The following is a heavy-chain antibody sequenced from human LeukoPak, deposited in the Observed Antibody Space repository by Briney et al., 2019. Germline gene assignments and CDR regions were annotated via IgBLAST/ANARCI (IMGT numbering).Heavy chain of an antibody. CDR1: GFTFSSYG. CDR3: ARDRTMVRGVITYFDY. D-gene: IGHD3-10*01. CDR2: TRYDGSNK. Sequence: GGSLRLSCAASGFTFSSYGMYWVRQAPGKGLEWVAFTRYDGSNKYYADSVKGRFTISRDNSKNTLYLQMNSLRAEDTAVYYCARDRTMVRGVITYFDYWGQGTLVTVSS. J-gene: IGHJ4*02. V-gene: IGHV3-30*02.